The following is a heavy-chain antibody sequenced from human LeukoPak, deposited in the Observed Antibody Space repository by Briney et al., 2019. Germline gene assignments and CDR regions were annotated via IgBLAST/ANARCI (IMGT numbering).Heavy chain of an antibody. Sequence: GGSLRLSCEVSGFTSSSFGMHWVRQAPGKGLEWVAVIWNDGSNKYYADSVKGRFTISRDNSRNTLYLQMNSLRDEGTAVYYCAKGGVTSGWPTPFDSWGQGTLVTVSS. D-gene: IGHD6-19*01. CDR3: AKGGVTSGWPTPFDS. CDR2: IWNDGSNK. J-gene: IGHJ4*02. V-gene: IGHV3-33*03. CDR1: GFTSSSFG.